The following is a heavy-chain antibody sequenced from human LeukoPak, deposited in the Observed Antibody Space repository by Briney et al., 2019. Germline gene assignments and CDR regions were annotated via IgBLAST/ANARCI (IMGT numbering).Heavy chain of an antibody. J-gene: IGHJ4*02. CDR1: GFTFSSYW. CDR2: INTDGSST. Sequence: GGSLRLSCAASGFTFSSYWMHWVRQAPGKGLVWVSRINTDGSSTSHADSVKGRFTISRDNAKNTLYLQMNNLRAEDTAVYYCAREDSSSWPFDYWGQGTLVTVSS. D-gene: IGHD6-13*01. V-gene: IGHV3-74*01. CDR3: AREDSSSWPFDY.